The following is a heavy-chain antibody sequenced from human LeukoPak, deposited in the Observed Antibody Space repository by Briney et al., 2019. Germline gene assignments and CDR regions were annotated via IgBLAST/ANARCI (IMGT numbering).Heavy chain of an antibody. D-gene: IGHD3-22*01. V-gene: IGHV3-23*01. CDR3: AKDLNYYDSSGYYPEGY. CDR1: GFTFSSYA. CDR2: ISGSGGSI. Sequence: GGSLRLSCAASGFTFSSYAIYWVRQAQGKGLEWVSAISGSGGSIYYTDSVKGRFTISRDNSKNTLYLQMNSLRAEDTAVYYCAKDLNYYDSSGYYPEGYWGQGTLVTVSS. J-gene: IGHJ4*02.